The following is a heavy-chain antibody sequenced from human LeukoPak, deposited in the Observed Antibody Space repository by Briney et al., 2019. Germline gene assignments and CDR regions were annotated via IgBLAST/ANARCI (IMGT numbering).Heavy chain of an antibody. D-gene: IGHD2-15*01. CDR1: GLTVSSNC. CDR2: ISGSGGST. Sequence: GGSLRLSCAASGLTVSSNCMSWVRQAPGKGLEWVSAISGSGGSTYYADSVKGRFTISRDNSKNTLYLQMNSLRAEDTAVYYCAKDLGVVVVAARADYWGQGTLVTVSS. J-gene: IGHJ4*02. V-gene: IGHV3-23*01. CDR3: AKDLGVVVVAARADY.